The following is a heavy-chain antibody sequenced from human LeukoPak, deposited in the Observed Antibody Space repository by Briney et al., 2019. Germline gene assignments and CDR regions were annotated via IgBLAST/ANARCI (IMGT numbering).Heavy chain of an antibody. CDR3: ARFKYYYDSSGYYYELLDY. CDR2: INPSGGST. D-gene: IGHD3-22*01. CDR1: GYTFTSYY. Sequence: ASVKVSCKASGYTFTSYYMHWVRQVPGQGLEWMGIINPSGGSTSYAQKFQGRVTMTRDMSTSTVYMELSSLRSEDTAVYYCARFKYYYDSSGYYYELLDYWGQGTLVTVSS. V-gene: IGHV1-46*01. J-gene: IGHJ4*02.